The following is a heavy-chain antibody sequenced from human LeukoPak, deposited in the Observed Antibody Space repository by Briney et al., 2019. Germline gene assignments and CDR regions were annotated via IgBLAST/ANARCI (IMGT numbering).Heavy chain of an antibody. CDR3: ARGTRYGSGTYYLDY. J-gene: IGHJ4*02. D-gene: IGHD3-10*01. CDR2: IYFSGST. Sequence: NPSETLSLTCTVSGGSISSYYWSWIRQPPGKGLEWIGYIYFSGSTNYSPSLKSRLTISVDTSKNQFSLKLNSVTAADTAVYYCARGTRYGSGTYYLDYWGQGTLVTVSS. CDR1: GGSISSYY. V-gene: IGHV4-59*01.